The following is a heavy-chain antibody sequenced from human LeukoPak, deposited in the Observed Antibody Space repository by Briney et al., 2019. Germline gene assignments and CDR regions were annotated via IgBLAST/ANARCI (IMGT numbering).Heavy chain of an antibody. V-gene: IGHV3-7*01. CDR1: GFSFSSDW. D-gene: IGHD5-24*01. Sequence: PGGSLRLSCAASGFSFSSDWITRVRQAPGKGLEWGANIKEDGSVTNYLDSVKGRFTISRDNVKNLLYLQMNNLRPEDTAVYYCTRDRGWLQFDYWGQGTLVIVS. J-gene: IGHJ4*02. CDR2: IKEDGSVT. CDR3: TRDRGWLQFDY.